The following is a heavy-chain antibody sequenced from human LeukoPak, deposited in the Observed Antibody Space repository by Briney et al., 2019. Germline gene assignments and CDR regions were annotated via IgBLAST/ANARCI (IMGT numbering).Heavy chain of an antibody. CDR1: GFTFSNAW. J-gene: IGHJ4*02. Sequence: PGGSLRLSCAASGFTFSNAWMSWVRQAPGKGLEWVGLIKSTPDGGTTDYAAPVKGRFTISRDDSKNTLYLQMNSLKTEDTAMYYCTRQQLVFEYWGQGTLVTVSS. D-gene: IGHD6-13*01. CDR3: TRQQLVFEY. V-gene: IGHV3-15*01. CDR2: IKSTPDGGTT.